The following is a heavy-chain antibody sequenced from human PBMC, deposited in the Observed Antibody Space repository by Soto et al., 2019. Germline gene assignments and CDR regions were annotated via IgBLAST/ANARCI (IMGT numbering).Heavy chain of an antibody. CDR1: GFTFSSYG. CDR2: IWYDGSNK. CDR3: AREVRFPNWFDP. V-gene: IGHV3-33*01. J-gene: IGHJ5*02. D-gene: IGHD3-3*01. Sequence: PGGSLRLSCAASGFTFSSYGMHWVRQAPGKGLEWVAVIWYDGSNKYYADSVKGRFTISRDNSKNTLYLQMNSLRAEDTAVYYCAREVRFPNWFDPWGQGXLVTVYS.